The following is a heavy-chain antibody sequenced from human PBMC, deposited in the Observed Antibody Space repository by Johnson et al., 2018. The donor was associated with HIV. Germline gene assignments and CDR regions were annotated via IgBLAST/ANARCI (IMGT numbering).Heavy chain of an antibody. CDR2: IRSKAYGGTT. V-gene: IGHV3-49*03. D-gene: IGHD6-13*01. CDR1: GFSFGDYT. Sequence: VQLVESGGGLVQPGGSLRLSCVASGFSFGDYTLNWLRQPPGKGLEWVGFIRSKAYGGTTHFAASVKGRFIISRDDSKSIAYLQMNSLKTEDTAVYYCARDRAWYSTTWSGAFDIWGQGTMVTVSS. J-gene: IGHJ3*02. CDR3: ARDRAWYSTTWSGAFDI.